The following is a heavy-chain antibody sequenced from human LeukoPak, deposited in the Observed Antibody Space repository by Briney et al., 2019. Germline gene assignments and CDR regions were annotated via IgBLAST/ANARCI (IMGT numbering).Heavy chain of an antibody. D-gene: IGHD4-11*01. CDR2: AYGDGSSQ. V-gene: IGHV3-33*08. CDR1: GFTFSGNG. CDR3: ATGGNFYYSH. Sequence: GGSLRLSCAASGFTFSGNGMNWVRQAPGKGLEWVAVAYGDGSSQYYADSVKGRFSISKDISKNTLSLQMNSLRAEDTAVYSCATGGNFYYSHWGQGTLVTVSS. J-gene: IGHJ1*01.